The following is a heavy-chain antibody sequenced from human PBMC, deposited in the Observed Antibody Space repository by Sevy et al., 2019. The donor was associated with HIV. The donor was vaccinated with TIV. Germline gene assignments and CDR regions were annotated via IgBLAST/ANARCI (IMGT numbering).Heavy chain of an antibody. D-gene: IGHD1-7*01. CDR3: AREQITGSKPHYFDS. Sequence: GGSLRLSCAASGFTFSNFWMSWVRQAPGKGLECVANINQDGSKKYYLDSVKGRFIVSRDNAKNSLYLQMNSLRVEDSAVYYCAREQITGSKPHYFDSWGQGTLVTVSS. CDR2: INQDGSKK. J-gene: IGHJ4*02. CDR1: GFTFSNFW. V-gene: IGHV3-7*01.